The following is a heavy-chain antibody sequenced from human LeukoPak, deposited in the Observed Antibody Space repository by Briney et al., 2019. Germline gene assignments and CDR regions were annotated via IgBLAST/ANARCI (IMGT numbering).Heavy chain of an antibody. D-gene: IGHD3-22*01. CDR1: GYTFTSYA. J-gene: IGHJ4*02. CDR3: ARAGSVVSPSDY. CDR2: INAGNGNT. V-gene: IGHV1-3*01. Sequence: ASVKVSCKASGYTFTSYAMHWVRQAPGQRLEWMGWINAGNGNTKYSQKFQGRVTITRDTSASTAYVELSSLRSEATAVYYCARAGSVVSPSDYWGQGTLVTVSS.